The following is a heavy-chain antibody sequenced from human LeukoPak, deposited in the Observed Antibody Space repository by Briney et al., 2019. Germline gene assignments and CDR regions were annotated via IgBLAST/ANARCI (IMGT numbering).Heavy chain of an antibody. Sequence: SVKDSCKASGGTFSSYAIRWVRQAPGQGLEWMGWIIPIFGTANYAQKFQGRVTITTDESTSTAYMELSSLRSEDTAVYYCARDNYAGANWFDPWGQGTLVTVSS. CDR3: ARDNYAGANWFDP. CDR1: GGTFSSYA. CDR2: IIPIFGTA. V-gene: IGHV1-69*05. D-gene: IGHD1-7*01. J-gene: IGHJ5*02.